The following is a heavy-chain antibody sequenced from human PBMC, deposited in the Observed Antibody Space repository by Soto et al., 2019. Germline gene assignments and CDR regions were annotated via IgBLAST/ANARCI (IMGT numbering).Heavy chain of an antibody. V-gene: IGHV1-69*13. Sequence: SVKVSCKASGGTFSSYASSWVRQAPGQGLEWMGGIIPIFGTANYAQKFQGRVTITADESTSTAYMELSSLRSEDTAVYYCASRGRYYYYYGMDVWGQGTTVTVSS. D-gene: IGHD5-12*01. CDR2: IIPIFGTA. CDR3: ASRGRYYYYYGMDV. CDR1: GGTFSSYA. J-gene: IGHJ6*02.